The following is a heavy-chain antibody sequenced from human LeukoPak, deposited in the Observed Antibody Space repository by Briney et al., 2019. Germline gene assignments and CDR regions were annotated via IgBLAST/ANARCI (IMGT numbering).Heavy chain of an antibody. J-gene: IGHJ2*01. D-gene: IGHD1-1*01. CDR2: IYYSGST. Sequence: SQTLSLTCTVSGGSISSGGYYWSWIRQHPGKGLEWIGYIYYSGSTYYNPSLKRRVTISVDTSKNQFSLKLSSVTAADTAVYYCARGCPTRVETTGRDWYFDLWGRGTLVTVSS. CDR1: GGSISSGGYY. V-gene: IGHV4-31*03. CDR3: ARGCPTRVETTGRDWYFDL.